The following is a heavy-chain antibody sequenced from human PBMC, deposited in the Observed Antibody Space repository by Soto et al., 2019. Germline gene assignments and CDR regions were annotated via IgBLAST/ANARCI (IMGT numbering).Heavy chain of an antibody. CDR1: GFTFSNFW. J-gene: IGHJ6*02. Sequence: EVQLVESGGGLVQPGGSLRLSCAASGFTFSNFWMYWVRQTPGKGLESVARIKQDGSQKQYVDSVKGRFTISRDNAKNSLYLQMNSLRTEDTALYYGARLGGGVWGQGTTVTVSS. CDR2: IKQDGSQK. D-gene: IGHD3-3*01. CDR3: ARLGGGV. V-gene: IGHV3-7*01.